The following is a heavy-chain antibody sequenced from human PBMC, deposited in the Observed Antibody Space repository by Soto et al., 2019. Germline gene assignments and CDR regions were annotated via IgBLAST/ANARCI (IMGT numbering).Heavy chain of an antibody. D-gene: IGHD6-13*01. CDR1: GFTFSGSA. CDR2: IRSKANSYAT. V-gene: IGHV3-73*01. J-gene: IGHJ5*02. Sequence: GGSLRLSCAASGFTFSGSAMHWVRQASGKGLEWVGRIRSKANSYATAYAASVKGRFTISRDDSKNTAYLQMNSLKTEDTAVYYCTRRPIAAATTNWFDPWGQGTLVTVSS. CDR3: TRRPIAAATTNWFDP.